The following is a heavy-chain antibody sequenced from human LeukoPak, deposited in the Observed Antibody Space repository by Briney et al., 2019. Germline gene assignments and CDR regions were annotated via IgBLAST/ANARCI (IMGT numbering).Heavy chain of an antibody. D-gene: IGHD2-15*01. Sequence: MPSETLSLTCTVSGGSISSGGYYWSWIRQYPGKGLEWIGYIYYSGSTYYNPSLKSRVTISVDTSKNQFSLKLSSVTAADTAVYYCAREDCSGGSCYSDWGQGTLVTVSS. CDR1: GGSISSGGYY. J-gene: IGHJ4*02. V-gene: IGHV4-31*03. CDR2: IYYSGST. CDR3: AREDCSGGSCYSD.